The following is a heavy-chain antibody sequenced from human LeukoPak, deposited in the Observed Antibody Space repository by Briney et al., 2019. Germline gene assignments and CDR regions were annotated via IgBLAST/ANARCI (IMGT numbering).Heavy chain of an antibody. J-gene: IGHJ3*02. V-gene: IGHV3-23*01. D-gene: IGHD2-2*01. CDR3: AKGVLVPAAMTGPDAFDI. CDR2: ISGSGGST. CDR1: GFTFSSYA. Sequence: PGGSLRLSCAASGFTFSSYAMSWIHQAPGKGLEWVSAISGSGGSTYYADSVKGRFTISRDNSKNTLYLQMNSLRAEDTAVYYCAKGVLVPAAMTGPDAFDIWGQGTMVTVSS.